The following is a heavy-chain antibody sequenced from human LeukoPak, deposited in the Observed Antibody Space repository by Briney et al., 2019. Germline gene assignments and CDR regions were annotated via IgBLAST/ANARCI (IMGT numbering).Heavy chain of an antibody. Sequence: SETLSLTCTVSGYSISSGYYWGWIRQPPGKGLEWIGSIYHSGSTYYNPSLKSRVTISADTSKNQLSLRLRSVTAADTAVYFCARGRVSSSTWYSTYYYYFYMDVWGKGTTVTVSS. CDR3: ARGRVSSSTWYSTYYYYFYMDV. J-gene: IGHJ6*03. CDR2: IYHSGST. CDR1: GYSISSGYY. V-gene: IGHV4-38-2*02. D-gene: IGHD1-1*01.